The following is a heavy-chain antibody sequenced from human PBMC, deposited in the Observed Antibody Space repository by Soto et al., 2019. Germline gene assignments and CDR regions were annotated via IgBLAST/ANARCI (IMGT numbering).Heavy chain of an antibody. Sequence: GESLKISCKGSGYSFTSYWISWVRQMPGKGLEWMGRIDPSDSYTNYSPSFQDHVTISADKSISTAYLQWSSLKASDTAMYYCARRLIAARPPYYYGMDVWGQGTTVTVSS. CDR1: GYSFTSYW. D-gene: IGHD6-6*01. V-gene: IGHV5-10-1*01. CDR2: IDPSDSYT. J-gene: IGHJ6*02. CDR3: ARRLIAARPPYYYGMDV.